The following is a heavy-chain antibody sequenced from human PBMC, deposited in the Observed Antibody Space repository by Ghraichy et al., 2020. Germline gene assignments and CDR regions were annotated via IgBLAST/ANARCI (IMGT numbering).Heavy chain of an antibody. CDR2: ISGSGGST. J-gene: IGHJ4*02. CDR3: AKWGYCSSTSCLEADY. CDR1: GFTFSSYA. D-gene: IGHD2-2*01. V-gene: IGHV3-23*01. Sequence: GGSLRLSCAASGFTFSSYAMSWVRQAPGKGLEWVSAISGSGGSTYYADSVKGRFTISRDNSKNTLYLQMNSLRGEDTAVYYCAKWGYCSSTSCLEADYWGQGTLVTVSS.